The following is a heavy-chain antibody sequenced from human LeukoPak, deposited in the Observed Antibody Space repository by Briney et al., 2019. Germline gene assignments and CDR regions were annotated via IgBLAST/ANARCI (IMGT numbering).Heavy chain of an antibody. CDR1: GFTFSSYG. J-gene: IGHJ6*03. CDR3: AKGGGYEARYYYYYLDV. D-gene: IGHD5-12*01. V-gene: IGHV3-30*02. CDR2: IRYDGSNK. Sequence: GGSLRLSCAASGFTFSSYGMHWVRQAPGKGLEWVSFIRYDGSNKYYADSVKGRFTISRDNSKNTLYLQMNSLRAEDTAVYYCAKGGGYEARYYYYYLDVWGKGTTVTISS.